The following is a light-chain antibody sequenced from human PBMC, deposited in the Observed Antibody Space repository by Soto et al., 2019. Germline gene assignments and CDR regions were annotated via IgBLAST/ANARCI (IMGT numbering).Light chain of an antibody. Sequence: QSALTQPASVSGSPGQSITISCTGTSSDLGSYNLVSWYQHHPGKAPKLIIYEATKRPSGISSRFSGSKSGYTASLTISGLQXEDEXFYSCFSYAGRDTLVVSGGGTKLTVL. CDR1: SSDLGSYNL. V-gene: IGLV2-23*01. J-gene: IGLJ2*01. CDR2: EAT. CDR3: FSYAGRDTLVV.